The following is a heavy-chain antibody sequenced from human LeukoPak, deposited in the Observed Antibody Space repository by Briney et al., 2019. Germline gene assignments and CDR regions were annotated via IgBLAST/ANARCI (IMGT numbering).Heavy chain of an antibody. CDR2: INPNSGGT. CDR3: ARVRIAVAGKYYFDY. V-gene: IGHV1-2*02. D-gene: IGHD6-19*01. CDR1: GYTFTGYY. Sequence: ASVKVSRKASGYTFTGYYMHWVRQAPGQGLEWMGWINPNSGGTNYAQKFQGRVTMTRDTSISTAYMELSRLRSDDTAVYYCARVRIAVAGKYYFDYWGQGTLVTVSS. J-gene: IGHJ4*02.